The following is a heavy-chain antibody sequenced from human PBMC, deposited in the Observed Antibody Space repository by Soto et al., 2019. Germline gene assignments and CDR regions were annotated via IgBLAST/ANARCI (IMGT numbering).Heavy chain of an antibody. CDR3: AKGYDFWSSLQYGMDV. D-gene: IGHD3-3*01. CDR1: GFTFSSYG. CDR2: ISYDGSNK. Sequence: PGGSLRLSCAASGFTFSSYGMHWVRQAPGKGLEWVAVISYDGSNKYYADSVKGRFTISRDNSKNTLYLQMNSLRAEDTAVYYCAKGYDFWSSLQYGMDVWGQGTTVTVSS. V-gene: IGHV3-30*18. J-gene: IGHJ6*02.